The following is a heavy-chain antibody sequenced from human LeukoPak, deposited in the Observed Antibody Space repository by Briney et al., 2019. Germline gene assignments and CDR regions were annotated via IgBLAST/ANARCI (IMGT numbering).Heavy chain of an antibody. CDR3: ARDQAWEISGYFDY. D-gene: IGHD1-26*01. CDR2: ISTSAT. CDR1: GFTFSRYA. J-gene: IGHJ4*02. Sequence: GGSLRLSCEASGFTFSRYAMIWVRQAPGKGLEWVSAISTSATQYADSVKGRFTISRDNSKNTLYLQMNSLRAEDTAVYYCARDQAWEISGYFDYWGQGTLVTVSS. V-gene: IGHV3-23*01.